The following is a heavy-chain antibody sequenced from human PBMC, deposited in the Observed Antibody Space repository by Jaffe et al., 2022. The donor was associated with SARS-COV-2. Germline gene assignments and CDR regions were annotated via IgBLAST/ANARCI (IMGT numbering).Heavy chain of an antibody. V-gene: IGHV4-59*08. CDR1: GGSINSYY. Sequence: QVQLQESGPGLVKPSETLSLTCIVSGGSINSYYWNWIRQPPGKGLEWIGYIYYSGSTNYNPSLKSRVTISVDTSKNQFSLKLSSVTAADTAVYYCVRGRDVYSHGWYTYYFDYWGQGTLVTVSS. J-gene: IGHJ4*02. CDR3: VRGRDVYSHGWYTYYFDY. D-gene: IGHD6-19*01. CDR2: IYYSGST.